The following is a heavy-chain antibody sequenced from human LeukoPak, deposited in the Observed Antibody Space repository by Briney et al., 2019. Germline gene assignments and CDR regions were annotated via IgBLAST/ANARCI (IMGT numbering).Heavy chain of an antibody. CDR1: GFTFSSYA. CDR2: ISGSGGST. Sequence: TGGSLRLSCAASGFTFSSYAMSWVRQAPGKGLEWVSAISGSGGSTYYADSVKGRFTISRDNSKNTLYLQMNSPRAEDTAVYYCAKDYSSGWYYYYMDVWGKGTTVTVSS. CDR3: AKDYSSGWYYYYMDV. D-gene: IGHD6-19*01. J-gene: IGHJ6*03. V-gene: IGHV3-23*01.